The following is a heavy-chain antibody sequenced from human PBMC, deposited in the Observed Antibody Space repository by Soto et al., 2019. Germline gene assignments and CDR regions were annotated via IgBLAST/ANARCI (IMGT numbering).Heavy chain of an antibody. D-gene: IGHD3-22*01. CDR3: AKAADYDSSGYYRSTIEPTFDE. V-gene: IGHV3-23*01. CDR1: GFTFSSYA. Sequence: GGSLRLSCAASGFTFSSYAMSWVRQAPGKGLEWVSAISGSGGSTYYADSVKGRFTISRDNSKNTLYLQMNSLRAEDTAVYYCAKAADYDSSGYYRSTIEPTFDEWGQGSLVTVSS. J-gene: IGHJ4*02. CDR2: ISGSGGST.